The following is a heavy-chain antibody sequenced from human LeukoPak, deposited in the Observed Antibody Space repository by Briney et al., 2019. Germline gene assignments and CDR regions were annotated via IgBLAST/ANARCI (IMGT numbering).Heavy chain of an antibody. D-gene: IGHD2-15*01. CDR3: ARDRRGGSWRDY. J-gene: IGHJ4*02. CDR1: GFTFSSYS. Sequence: GGSLRLSCAASGFTFSSYSMNWVRQAPGKGLEWVSSISSSSSYIYYADSVKGRFTVSRDNAKNSLYLQMNSLRAEDTAVYYCARDRRGGSWRDYWGQGTLVTVSS. V-gene: IGHV3-21*01. CDR2: ISSSSSYI.